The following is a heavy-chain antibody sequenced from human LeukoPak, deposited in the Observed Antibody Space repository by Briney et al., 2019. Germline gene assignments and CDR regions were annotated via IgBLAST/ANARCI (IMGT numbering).Heavy chain of an antibody. Sequence: GGSLRLSCAASGFTFTTFWMSWVRQAPGKGLEWVGRIKSKTDGGTTDYAAPVKGRFTISRDDSKNTLYLQMNSLKTEDTAVYYCTTAGTLGYCSGGSCYGVDYWGQGTLVTVSS. CDR1: GFTFTTFW. D-gene: IGHD2-15*01. CDR3: TTAGTLGYCSGGSCYGVDY. J-gene: IGHJ4*02. CDR2: IKSKTDGGTT. V-gene: IGHV3-15*01.